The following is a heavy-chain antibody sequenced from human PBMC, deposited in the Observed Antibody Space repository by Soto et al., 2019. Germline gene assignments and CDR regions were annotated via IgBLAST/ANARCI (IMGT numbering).Heavy chain of an antibody. CDR1: GGSISSSSYY. CDR2: IYYSGST. J-gene: IGHJ4*02. CDR3: ARLTPLYSSGWYYFDY. V-gene: IGHV4-39*01. D-gene: IGHD6-19*01. Sequence: SETLSLTCTVSGGSISSSSYYWGWIRQPPGKGLEWIGSIYYSGSTYYNPSLKSRVTISVDTSKNQFSLKLSSVTAADTAVYYCARLTPLYSSGWYYFDYWGQGTPVTVSS.